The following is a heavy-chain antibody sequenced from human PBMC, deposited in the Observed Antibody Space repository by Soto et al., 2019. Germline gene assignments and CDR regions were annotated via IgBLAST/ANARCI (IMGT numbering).Heavy chain of an antibody. V-gene: IGHV3-21*01. J-gene: IGHJ4*02. CDR1: GFTFSSYS. CDR3: ASRLPIRFLEWLPADDS. CDR2: ISSSSSYI. Sequence: EVQLVESGGGLVKPGGSLRLSCAASGFTFSSYSMNWVRQAPGKGLEWVSSISSSSSYIYYADSVKGRFTISRDNAKNSLYLQMNSLRAEYTDVYYCASRLPIRFLEWLPADDSWGPGTLVTVSS. D-gene: IGHD3-3*01.